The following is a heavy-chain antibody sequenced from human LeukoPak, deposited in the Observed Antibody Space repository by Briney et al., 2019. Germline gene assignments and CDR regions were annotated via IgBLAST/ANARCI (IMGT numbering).Heavy chain of an antibody. CDR3: ARHIAVAGVVDY. J-gene: IGHJ4*02. V-gene: IGHV4-59*08. CDR2: IYYSGST. Sequence: SETLSLTCTVSGGSISSYYWSWIRQPPGKGLEWIGCIYYSGSTNYNPSLKSRVTISVDTSKNQFSLKLSSVTAADTAVYYCARHIAVAGVVDYWGQGTLVTVSS. CDR1: GGSISSYY. D-gene: IGHD6-19*01.